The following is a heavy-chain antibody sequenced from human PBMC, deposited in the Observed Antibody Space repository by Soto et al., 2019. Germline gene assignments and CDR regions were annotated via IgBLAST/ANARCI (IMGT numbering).Heavy chain of an antibody. Sequence: GGSLRLSCAASGFTFSSYAMSWVRQAPGKGLEWVSAISGSGGSTYYANSVKGRFTISRDNSKNTLYLQMNSLRTEHTAVYYCAKDMYTSSSSFDSWGQGTLVTVS. CDR2: ISGSGGST. D-gene: IGHD6-6*01. CDR3: AKDMYTSSSSFDS. J-gene: IGHJ4*02. V-gene: IGHV3-23*01. CDR1: GFTFSSYA.